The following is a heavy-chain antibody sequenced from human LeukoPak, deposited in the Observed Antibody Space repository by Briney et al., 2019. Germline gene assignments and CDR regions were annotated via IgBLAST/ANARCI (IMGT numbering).Heavy chain of an antibody. CDR1: GGSISSGGYS. J-gene: IGHJ6*02. V-gene: IGHV4-30-2*01. CDR2: IYHSGST. Sequence: PSETLSLTCAVSGGSISSGGYSWSWIRQPPGKGLEWIVYIYHSGSTYYNPSLKSRVTISVDRSKNQFSLKLSSVTAADTAVYYCARESDDFYDYGMDVWGQGTTVTVSS. CDR3: ARESDDFYDYGMDV. D-gene: IGHD3-3*01.